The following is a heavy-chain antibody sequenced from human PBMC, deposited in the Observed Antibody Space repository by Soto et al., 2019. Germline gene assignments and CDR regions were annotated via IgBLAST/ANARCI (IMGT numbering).Heavy chain of an antibody. CDR1: GFTFTSSA. J-gene: IGHJ6*02. V-gene: IGHV1-58*01. Sequence: VASVKVSCKASGFTFTSSAVQWVRQARGQRLEWIGWIVVGSGNTNYAQKFQERVTITRDMSTSTAYMELSSLRSEDTAVYYCAADRKYSGSYYGTYYYYYGMDVWGQGXTVTVYS. CDR3: AADRKYSGSYYGTYYYYYGMDV. D-gene: IGHD1-26*01. CDR2: IVVGSGNT.